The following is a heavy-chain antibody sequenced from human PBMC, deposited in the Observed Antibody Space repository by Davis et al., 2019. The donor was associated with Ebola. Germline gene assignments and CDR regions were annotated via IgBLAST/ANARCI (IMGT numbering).Heavy chain of an antibody. J-gene: IGHJ6*02. D-gene: IGHD1-7*01. CDR2: INPNSGGT. CDR3: ARGGLTGTMGHYYYYGMDV. Sequence: ASVKVSCKASGYTFTGYYMHWVRQAPGQGLEWMGWINPNSGGTNYAQKFQGWVTMTRDTSISTAYMELSRLRSDDTAVYYCARGGLTGTMGHYYYYGMDVWGQGTTVTVSS. CDR1: GYTFTGYY. V-gene: IGHV1-2*04.